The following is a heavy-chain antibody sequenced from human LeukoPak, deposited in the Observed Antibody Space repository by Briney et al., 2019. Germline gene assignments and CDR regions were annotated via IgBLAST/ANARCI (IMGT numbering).Heavy chain of an antibody. CDR2: IKQDGSEK. CDR3: AKDSLLRPFAQFDY. CDR1: GFTFSSYW. V-gene: IGHV3-7*03. D-gene: IGHD3-9*01. J-gene: IGHJ4*02. Sequence: GGSLRLSCAASGFTFSSYWMSWVRQAPGKGLEWVANIKQDGSEKYYVDSVKGRFTISRDNAKNSLYLQMNSLRAEDTAVYYCAKDSLLRPFAQFDYWGQGTLVTVSS.